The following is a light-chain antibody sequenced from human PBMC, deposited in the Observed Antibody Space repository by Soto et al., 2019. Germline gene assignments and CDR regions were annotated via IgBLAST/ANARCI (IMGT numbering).Light chain of an antibody. CDR2: AAS. Sequence: DIQMTQSPSSLSASVGDRVTITCRASQSISNYLNWYQQKPGKAPKLLIHAASSLQSGVPSRFSGSGSGTAFTLTISSLQPEDFATYYCQQSFSTPWTFGQGTKVEIK. CDR3: QQSFSTPWT. V-gene: IGKV1-39*01. J-gene: IGKJ1*01. CDR1: QSISNY.